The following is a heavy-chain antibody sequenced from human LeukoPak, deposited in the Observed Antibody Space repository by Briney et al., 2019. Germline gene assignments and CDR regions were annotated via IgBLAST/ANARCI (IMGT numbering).Heavy chain of an antibody. CDR3: ARGYSGRKYYYYSYGMDV. D-gene: IGHD3-10*01. J-gene: IGHJ6*02. CDR2: INHSGST. V-gene: IGHV4-34*01. CDR1: GGSFSGYY. Sequence: KSSETLSLTCAVYGGSFSGYYWSWIRQPPGKGLEWIGEINHSGSTNYNPSLKSRVTISVDTSKNQFSLKLSSVTAADTAVYYCARGYSGRKYYYYSYGMDVWGQGTTVTVSS.